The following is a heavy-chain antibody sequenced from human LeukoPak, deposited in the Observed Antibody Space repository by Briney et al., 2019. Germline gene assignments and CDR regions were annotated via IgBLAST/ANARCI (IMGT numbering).Heavy chain of an antibody. J-gene: IGHJ4*02. CDR3: TTRSPARYCSDGACYSSADY. CDR1: GFSFSDAW. Sequence: GGSLRLSCAASGFSFSDAWMNWVRQAPGKGLEWVGHIRSKADGGTPDYIAPVKGRFTISRDDSKDTLYLQMNSLNTKDTAMYYCTTRSPARYCSDGACYSSADYWGQGTLVTVSS. D-gene: IGHD2-15*01. V-gene: IGHV3-15*07. CDR2: IRSKADGGTP.